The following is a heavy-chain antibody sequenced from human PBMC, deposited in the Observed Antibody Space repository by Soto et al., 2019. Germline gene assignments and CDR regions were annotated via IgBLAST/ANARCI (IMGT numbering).Heavy chain of an antibody. J-gene: IGHJ5*02. Sequence: PGGSLRLSCASSGFTVSTNYMGWVRQAPGKGLEWFSLINTGNSSFYAYSVKGRFTISRDSSKNTLFLQMNSLRVEDTAVYYCVRVVAAAGTWGQGALVTVSS. D-gene: IGHD6-13*01. CDR2: INTGNSS. V-gene: IGHV3-53*01. CDR3: VRVVAAAGT. CDR1: GFTVSTNY.